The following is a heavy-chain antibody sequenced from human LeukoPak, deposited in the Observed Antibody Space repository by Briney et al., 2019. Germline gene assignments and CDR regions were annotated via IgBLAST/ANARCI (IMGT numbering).Heavy chain of an antibody. D-gene: IGHD6-13*01. V-gene: IGHV3-21*01. CDR3: ARGIAAAGYFDY. Sequence: GGSLRLSCAASGFTFSSYSMNWVRQAPGKGLEWISSISSSSSYIYYADSVKGRFTISRDNAKNSLYLQMNSLRAEDTAVYYCARGIAAAGYFDYWGQGTLVTVSS. CDR1: GFTFSSYS. CDR2: ISSSSSYI. J-gene: IGHJ4*02.